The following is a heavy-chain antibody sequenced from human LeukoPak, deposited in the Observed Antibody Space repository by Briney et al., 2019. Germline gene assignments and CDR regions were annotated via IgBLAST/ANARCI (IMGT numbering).Heavy chain of an antibody. CDR3: AKDLCSTSCYGWDGDYGMDV. D-gene: IGHD2-2*01. V-gene: IGHV3-23*01. CDR1: GFTFSSYA. CDR2: ISGSGGST. Sequence: GGSLRLSCAASGFTFSSYAMSWVRQAPGKGLEWVSAISGSGGSTYYADSVKGRFTISRDNSKNTLYLQMNSLRAEDTAVYYCAKDLCSTSCYGWDGDYGMDVWGQGTTVTVSS. J-gene: IGHJ6*02.